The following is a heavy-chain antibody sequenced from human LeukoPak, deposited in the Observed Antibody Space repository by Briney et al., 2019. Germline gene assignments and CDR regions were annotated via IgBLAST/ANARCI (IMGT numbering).Heavy chain of an antibody. CDR2: ISAGGTTM. D-gene: IGHD3-10*01. J-gene: IGHJ4*02. CDR1: EFTLVRYA. CDR3: AKGHTYGMI. Sequence: AGGSLRLSCAASEFTLVRYAMNWVRQAPGKGLEWVSYISAGGTTMDYAKSVKGRFTISRDNAKDSLYLQMNSLEAEDTAVYYCAKGHTYGMIWGQGTLVSVSS. V-gene: IGHV3-48*03.